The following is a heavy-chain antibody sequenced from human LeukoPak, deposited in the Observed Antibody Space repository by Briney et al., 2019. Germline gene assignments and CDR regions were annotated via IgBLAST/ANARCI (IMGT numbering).Heavy chain of an antibody. CDR3: AGTHDSSGLYYGAFDI. CDR2: IYYSGRS. V-gene: IGHV4-59*08. CDR1: GVSISNFH. J-gene: IGHJ3*02. Sequence: PGTPSLPRTVSGVSISNFHCSWSRQPPREGLGWIGVIYYSGRSNYNPSLKSPVTKSVDPSKRECSLTLSSVTAAGTGVYYCAGTHDSSGLYYGAFDIWGQGTMVTVSS. D-gene: IGHD3-22*01.